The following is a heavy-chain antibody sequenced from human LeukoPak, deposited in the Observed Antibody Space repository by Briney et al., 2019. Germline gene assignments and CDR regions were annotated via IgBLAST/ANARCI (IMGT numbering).Heavy chain of an antibody. CDR1: GFTFSSYA. D-gene: IGHD1-26*01. V-gene: IGHV3-30*01. J-gene: IGHJ4*02. CDR2: ISYDGSNK. CDR3: ARFPSKWELLGLDY. Sequence: GRSLRLSCAASGFTFSSYAMHWVRQAPGKGLEWVAVISYDGSNKYYADSVKGRFTISRDNSKNTLYLQMNSLRAEDTAVYYCARFPSKWELLGLDYWGQGTLVTVSS.